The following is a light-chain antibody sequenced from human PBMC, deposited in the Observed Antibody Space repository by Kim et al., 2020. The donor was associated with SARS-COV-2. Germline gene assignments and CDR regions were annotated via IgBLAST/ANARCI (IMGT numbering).Light chain of an antibody. V-gene: IGKV3-20*01. CDR3: HQYGSSPDT. J-gene: IGKJ2*01. Sequence: WSPGERAALSCRASQSVGSSYLAGYQQTPGQAPRLVIYGTSSRAPGIPERFSGSGSGTDFTLTISGLEPEDFAVYFCHQYGSSPDTFGQGTKLEI. CDR2: GTS. CDR1: QSVGSSY.